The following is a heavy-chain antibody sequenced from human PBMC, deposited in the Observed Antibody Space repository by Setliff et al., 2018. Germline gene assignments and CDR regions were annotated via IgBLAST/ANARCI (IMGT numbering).Heavy chain of an antibody. CDR2: IYYSGST. J-gene: IGHJ6*03. CDR1: GGSISSSSYY. D-gene: IGHD2-2*01. Sequence: SETLSLTCTVPGGSISSSSYYWGWIRQPPGKGLEWIGSIYYSGSTYYNPSLKSRVTISVDTSKNQFSLKLSSVTAADTAVYYCARRVREYQLLFGDYHYYMDVWGKGTTVTVSS. V-gene: IGHV4-39*01. CDR3: ARRVREYQLLFGDYHYYMDV.